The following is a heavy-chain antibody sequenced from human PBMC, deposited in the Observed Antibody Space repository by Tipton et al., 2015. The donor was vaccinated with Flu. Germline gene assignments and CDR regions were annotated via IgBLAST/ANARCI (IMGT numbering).Heavy chain of an antibody. CDR1: GFMLGSTY. Sequence: GSLRLSCVASGFMLGSTYMSWVRQAPGKGLEWVSMIYTPGNTRYVDSVKGRFTVSRDNVKNTVYLQMNGLRVEDTALYFCARQGQMGNAFDVWGHGTMVTVSA. D-gene: IGHD5-24*01. CDR2: IYTPGNT. J-gene: IGHJ3*01. V-gene: IGHV3-66*03. CDR3: ARQGQMGNAFDV.